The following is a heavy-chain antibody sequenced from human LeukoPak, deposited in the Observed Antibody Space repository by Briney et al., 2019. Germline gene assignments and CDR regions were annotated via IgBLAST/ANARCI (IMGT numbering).Heavy chain of an antibody. V-gene: IGHV4-34*01. CDR1: GGSISSYY. Sequence: SETLSLTCTVSGGSISSYYWSWIRQPPGKGLEWIGEINHSGSTNYNPSLKSRVTISVDTSKNQFSLKLSSVTAADTAVYYCARGKDIVVVPAAMGLDYYYYYGMDVWGQGTTVTVSS. CDR3: ARGKDIVVVPAAMGLDYYYYYGMDV. J-gene: IGHJ6*02. CDR2: INHSGST. D-gene: IGHD2-2*01.